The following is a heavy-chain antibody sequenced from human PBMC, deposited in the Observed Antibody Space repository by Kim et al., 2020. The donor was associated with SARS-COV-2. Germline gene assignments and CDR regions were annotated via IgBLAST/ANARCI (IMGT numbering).Heavy chain of an antibody. CDR3: ANVLS. CDR1: GFTFSVYG. V-gene: IGHV3-23*01. Sequence: GGSLRLSCVASGFTFSVYGMTWVRQAPGKGLEWVAISSGGIGDTYYADSVKGRFTVSRDNSKNMLYLEMNSLRVEDTAVYFCANVLSWGQGTLVSVS. D-gene: IGHD2-8*02. CDR2: SSGGIGDT. J-gene: IGHJ4*02.